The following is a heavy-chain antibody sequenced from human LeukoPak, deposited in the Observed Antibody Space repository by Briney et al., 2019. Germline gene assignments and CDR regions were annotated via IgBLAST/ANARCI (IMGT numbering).Heavy chain of an antibody. D-gene: IGHD6-13*01. J-gene: IGHJ6*03. Sequence: GGSLRLSCAASGFTLSSYAMHWVRQAPGKGLEWVAVISYDGSNKYYADSVKGRFTISRDNSKNTLYLQMNSLRAEDTAVYYCARSGSSSWYYYYYYMDVWGKGTTVTVSS. CDR1: GFTLSSYA. CDR3: ARSGSSSWYYYYYYMDV. CDR2: ISYDGSNK. V-gene: IGHV3-30*01.